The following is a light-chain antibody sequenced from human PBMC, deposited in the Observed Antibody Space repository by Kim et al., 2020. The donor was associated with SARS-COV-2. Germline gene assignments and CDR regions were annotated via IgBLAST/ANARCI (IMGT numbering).Light chain of an antibody. Sequence: EIVMTQSPATLSVSPGERATLSCRASQSVSSNLAWYQQKPGQAPRLLIYGASTRATGIPGRFSGSGSGTEFTLTISSLQSEDVAVYYCQQYSRGPRTFGGGTKVDIK. CDR1: QSVSSN. J-gene: IGKJ4*02. V-gene: IGKV3-15*01. CDR2: GAS. CDR3: QQYSRGPRT.